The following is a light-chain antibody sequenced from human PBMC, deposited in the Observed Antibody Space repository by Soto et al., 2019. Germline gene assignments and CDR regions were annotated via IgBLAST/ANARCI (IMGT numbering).Light chain of an antibody. J-gene: IGKJ5*01. Sequence: EIVMTQSPLTLPVTPGEPASISCSSSQSLLYNNTYNYLDWYVQKPGQSPQLLIYFGSNRAPGVPDRFSGSGSGTDFTLKINRVEPEDVGFYYCMQATQFPQVTFGQGTRLEIK. CDR1: QSLLYNNTYNY. V-gene: IGKV2-28*01. CDR3: MQATQFPQVT. CDR2: FGS.